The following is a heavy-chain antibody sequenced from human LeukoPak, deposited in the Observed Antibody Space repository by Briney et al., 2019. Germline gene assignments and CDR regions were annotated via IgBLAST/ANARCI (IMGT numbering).Heavy chain of an antibody. J-gene: IGHJ4*02. D-gene: IGHD3-10*01. CDR3: ARPRYGSGSLDS. Sequence: SETLSLTCAVYGESFSGHYWTWIRQPPGRGLDWIGEINHSGSTTSNPSLNNRLTISVDTSKNQFSLKLTSVTAADTAVYYCARPRYGSGSLDSWGQGTLVTVSS. CDR1: GESFSGHY. V-gene: IGHV4-34*01. CDR2: INHSGST.